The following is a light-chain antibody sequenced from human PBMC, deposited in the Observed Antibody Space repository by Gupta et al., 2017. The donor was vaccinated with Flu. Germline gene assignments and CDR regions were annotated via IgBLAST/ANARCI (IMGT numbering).Light chain of an antibody. V-gene: IGKV3-11*01. CDR2: DAS. Sequence: GERATLSCRASQSVSSYLAWYQQKPGQAPRLLIYDASNRATGIPARFSGSRSGTDFTLTISCLEPEDFAVYYCQQRSNWPGTFGPGTKVDIK. CDR1: QSVSSY. J-gene: IGKJ3*01. CDR3: QQRSNWPGT.